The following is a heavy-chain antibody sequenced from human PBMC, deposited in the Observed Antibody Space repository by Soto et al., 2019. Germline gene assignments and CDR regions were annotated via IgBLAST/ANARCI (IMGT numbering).Heavy chain of an antibody. Sequence: PGESLKISCKASGYTFSTYWIGWVRQVPGKGLEWMGIIYPADSDTRYSPSFQGQVTISADRSISTAYLQWSSLKASDTAMYYCATLNYGGDSVFDYWGQGTLVTVSS. D-gene: IGHD2-21*02. J-gene: IGHJ4*02. CDR1: GYTFSTYW. CDR2: IYPADSDT. CDR3: ATLNYGGDSVFDY. V-gene: IGHV5-51*01.